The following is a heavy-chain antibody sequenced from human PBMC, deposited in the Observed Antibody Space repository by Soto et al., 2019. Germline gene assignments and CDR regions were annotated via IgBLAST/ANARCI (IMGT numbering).Heavy chain of an antibody. CDR2: INAGNGNT. D-gene: IGHD4-17*01. CDR1: RYTFTSYA. J-gene: IGHJ5*02. V-gene: IGHV1-3*01. Sequence: ASVKASCKDSRYTFTSYAMHWVRQAPGQRLEWMGWINAGNGNTKYSQKLQGRVTITRDTSASTAYMEPSSLRSEDTAVYYCARGGGDYVGWFDPWGQGTLVTVSS. CDR3: ARGGGDYVGWFDP.